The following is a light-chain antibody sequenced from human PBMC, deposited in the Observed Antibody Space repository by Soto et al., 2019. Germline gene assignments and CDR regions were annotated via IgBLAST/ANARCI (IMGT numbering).Light chain of an antibody. V-gene: IGKV1-27*01. J-gene: IGKJ5*01. Sequence: DIQMTQSPSSLSASVGDRVTITCRASQGISNFLAWYQQKPGKVPKLLISAASTLQSGVPSRFSGRGSGADFPSPLPSPQAGGGEKYCGRKERGGHTVGQGARLEIK. CDR2: AAS. CDR3: RKERGGHT. CDR1: QGISNF.